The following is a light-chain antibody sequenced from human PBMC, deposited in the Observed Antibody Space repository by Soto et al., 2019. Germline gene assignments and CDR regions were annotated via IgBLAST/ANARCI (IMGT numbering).Light chain of an antibody. CDR2: DAS. J-gene: IGKJ4*01. CDR1: RSVNSN. V-gene: IGKV3-15*01. CDR3: QQYNFWPPLT. Sequence: EIVMTQSPATLSVSPGEKATLSCRASRSVNSNLAWYRHKPGQAPRLLISDASTRATGVPARFSGSGSGTEFTLTISSLQSEDSGIYYCQQYNFWPPLTFGGGTKVEIK.